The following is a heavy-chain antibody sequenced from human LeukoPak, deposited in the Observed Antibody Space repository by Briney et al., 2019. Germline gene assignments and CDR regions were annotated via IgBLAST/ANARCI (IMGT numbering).Heavy chain of an antibody. CDR2: IDPSDSYT. CDR3: ARSVSSGYPDY. D-gene: IGHD3-22*01. Sequence: GALLQISCKTSGSIFTTYWITGVRELPGKGLEWMGRIDPSDSYTNDSPSFEGNVTISADNSITPAYLQWSSLKASDTAMYYCARSVSSGYPDYWGQGTLVTVSS. J-gene: IGHJ4*02. V-gene: IGHV5-10-1*01. CDR1: GSIFTTYW.